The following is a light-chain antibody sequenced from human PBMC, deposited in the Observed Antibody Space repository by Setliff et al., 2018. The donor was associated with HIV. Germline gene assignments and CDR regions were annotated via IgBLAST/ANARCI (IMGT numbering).Light chain of an antibody. CDR3: TSYTINTLYV. J-gene: IGLJ1*01. Sequence: QSALTQPASVSGSPGQAITISCTGTSDDIGRYYYVSWYQQLPGKAPKLIMYDVSHRPSGVSTRFSGSKSGDTASLTISGLQAEDEAHYYCTSYTINTLYVFGSGTRLPS. V-gene: IGLV2-14*03. CDR1: SDDIGRYYY. CDR2: DVS.